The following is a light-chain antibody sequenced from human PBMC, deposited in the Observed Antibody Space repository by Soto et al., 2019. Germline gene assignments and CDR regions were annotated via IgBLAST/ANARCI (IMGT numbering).Light chain of an antibody. CDR3: SSYAGGYPVL. CDR2: DVN. V-gene: IGLV2-11*01. CDR1: SSDVGHYNF. Sequence: QSVLTQPRSVSGSPGHSVTISCTGISSDVGHYNFVSWYQKYPGKAPKLVLYDVNKRPSGVPGRFSGSKSGNTASLTVSGLQSDDEADYYCSSYAGGYPVLFGGGTKLTVL. J-gene: IGLJ2*01.